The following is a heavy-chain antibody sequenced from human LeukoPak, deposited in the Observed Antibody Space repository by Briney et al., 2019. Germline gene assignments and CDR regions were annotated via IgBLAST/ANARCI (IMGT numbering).Heavy chain of an antibody. CDR3: ASLGQQLNDY. D-gene: IGHD6-13*01. J-gene: IGHJ4*02. V-gene: IGHV3-21*01. CDR1: GFTFSSYS. CDR2: ISSSNSYI. Sequence: GGSLRLSCAASGFTFSSYSMNWVRQAPGKGLEWVSSISSSNSYIYYADSVKGRFTISRDNAKNSLYLQMNSLRAEDTAVYYCASLGQQLNDYWGQGTLVTVSS.